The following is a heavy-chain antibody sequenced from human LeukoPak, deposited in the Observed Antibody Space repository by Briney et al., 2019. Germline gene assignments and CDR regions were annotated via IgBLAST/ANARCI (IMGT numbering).Heavy chain of an antibody. Sequence: SETLSLTCTVFGSSINSVYSWGWIRQPPGKGLEWIGSIYHNGNTYYNSSLKSRVTISVHTSENQFSLKLSSVTAADTAVYYCASYKTYYDSSGNPFDYWGQGTLVTASS. D-gene: IGHD3-22*01. V-gene: IGHV4-38-2*02. CDR3: ASYKTYYDSSGNPFDY. CDR1: GSSINSVYS. J-gene: IGHJ4*02. CDR2: IYHNGNT.